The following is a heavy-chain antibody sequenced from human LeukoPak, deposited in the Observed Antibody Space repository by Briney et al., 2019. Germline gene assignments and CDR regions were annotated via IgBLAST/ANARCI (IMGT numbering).Heavy chain of an antibody. Sequence: ASVKVSCKASGYTFTSYDISWVRQAPGQGLEWMGWISAYNGNTNYAQKLQGRVTMTTDTSMSTAYMELRSLRSDDTAVYYCARERLHEAYYYDSSGYYDLDYWGQGTLVTVSS. J-gene: IGHJ4*02. CDR1: GYTFTSYD. V-gene: IGHV1-18*01. CDR2: ISAYNGNT. CDR3: ARERLHEAYYYDSSGYYDLDY. D-gene: IGHD3-22*01.